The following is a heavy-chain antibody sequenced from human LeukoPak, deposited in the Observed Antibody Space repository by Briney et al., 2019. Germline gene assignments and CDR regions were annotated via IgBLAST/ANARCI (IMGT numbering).Heavy chain of an antibody. V-gene: IGHV3-21*01. CDR1: GFTLSSYA. CDR2: ISSSSSYI. D-gene: IGHD1-14*01. CDR3: ARGAWSENPFDY. Sequence: GGSLRLSCAASGFTLSSYAMSWVRQGPGKGLEWVSSISSSSSYIYYADSVKGRFTISRDNARNSLYLEMNSLRAEDTAVYSCARGAWSENPFDYWGQGTLVTVSS. J-gene: IGHJ4*02.